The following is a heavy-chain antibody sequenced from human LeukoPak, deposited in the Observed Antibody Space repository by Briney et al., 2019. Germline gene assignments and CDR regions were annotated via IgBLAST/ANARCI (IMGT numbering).Heavy chain of an antibody. V-gene: IGHV1-3*01. D-gene: IGHD6-13*01. Sequence: ASVKVSCKASGYTFTSYAMHWVRQAPGQRLEWMGWINAGNGNTKYSQKFQGRVTITRDTSASTAYMELSSLRSEDMAVYYCARPDIAAAGTGSHAFNYWGQGTLVTVSS. CDR3: ARPDIAAAGTGSHAFNY. CDR1: GYTFTSYA. CDR2: INAGNGNT. J-gene: IGHJ4*02.